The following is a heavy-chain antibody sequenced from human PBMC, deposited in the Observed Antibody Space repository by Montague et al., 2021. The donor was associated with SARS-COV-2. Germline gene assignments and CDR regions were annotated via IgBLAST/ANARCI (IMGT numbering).Heavy chain of an antibody. CDR3: ARVRDCGSGASLGVDV. CDR2: INHSGST. J-gene: IGHJ6*02. Sequence: SETLSLTCAVYGGSFSGYYWSWFRQPPGKGLEWIGEINHSGSTNYNPSLKSRVTISVDTSKNQFSLKLSSVTAADTAVYYCARVRDCGSGASLGVDVWGQGTPVTVSS. D-gene: IGHD3-10*01. CDR1: GGSFSGYY. V-gene: IGHV4-34*01.